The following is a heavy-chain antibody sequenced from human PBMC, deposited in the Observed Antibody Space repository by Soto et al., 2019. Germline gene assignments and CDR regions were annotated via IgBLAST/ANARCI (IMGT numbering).Heavy chain of an antibody. D-gene: IGHD3-22*01. CDR1: GYTFTNYG. CDR2: ISPNNGNT. V-gene: IGHV1-18*01. Sequence: QVQLVQSGSEVKKPGASVKVSCKASGYTFTNYGISWVRQAPGQGLEWMGWISPNNGNTNYAQKLQGRVNMSTETSTNIAYMEMRSLRSDDTAVYYCAREDDYDSSGYFAIFDSWGQGNLVTVSS. CDR3: AREDDYDSSGYFAIFDS. J-gene: IGHJ5*01.